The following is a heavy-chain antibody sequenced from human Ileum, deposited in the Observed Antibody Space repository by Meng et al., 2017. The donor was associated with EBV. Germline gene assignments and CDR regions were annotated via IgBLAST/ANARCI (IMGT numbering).Heavy chain of an antibody. CDR3: ARNVPGTSAYYD. CDR1: GYSLSSTNW. V-gene: IGHV4-28*01. J-gene: IGHJ4*02. Sequence: QGQRQESGPGLVKPSDTLSLPCAVSGYSLSSTNWWGWIRQPPGKGLEWIGYIYYSGSTSYNPSLKSRVTMSVDTSKNQFSLNLNSVTAVDTAVYYCARNVPGTSAYYDWGQGTLVTVSS. CDR2: IYYSGST. D-gene: IGHD3-22*01.